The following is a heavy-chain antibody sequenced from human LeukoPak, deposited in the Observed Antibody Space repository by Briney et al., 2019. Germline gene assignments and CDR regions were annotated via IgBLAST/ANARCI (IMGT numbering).Heavy chain of an antibody. CDR1: GYTFNDFY. V-gene: IGHV1-2*02. CDR3: ARGARLTYYYDSSGFYCFDD. J-gene: IGHJ4*02. D-gene: IGHD3-22*01. Sequence: ASVKVSCKASGYTFNDFYIHWVRQAPGQGLEWMGWINPKSGGTSSAQTFQGRVTLTRDRPITTVFMELSRLTPADTAVYCARGARLTYYYDSSGFYCFDDWGQGTLVTVSS. CDR2: INPKSGGT.